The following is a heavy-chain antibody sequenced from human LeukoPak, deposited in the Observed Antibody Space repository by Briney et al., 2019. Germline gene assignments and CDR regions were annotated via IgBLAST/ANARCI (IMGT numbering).Heavy chain of an antibody. V-gene: IGHV1-24*01. CDR1: GYTLTELS. J-gene: IGHJ6*03. CDR3: ATSIVPAAIEGYYYYMDV. CDR2: FDPEDGET. Sequence: ASVKVSCKVSGYTLTELSMHWVRQAPGKGLEWMGGFDPEDGETIYAQKFQGRVTMTEDTSTDTAYMELSSLRSEDTAVYYCATSIVPAAIEGYYYYMDVWGEGTTVTVSS. D-gene: IGHD2-2*01.